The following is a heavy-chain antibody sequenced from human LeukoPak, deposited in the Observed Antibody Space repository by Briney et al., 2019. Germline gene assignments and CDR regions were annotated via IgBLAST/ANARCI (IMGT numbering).Heavy chain of an antibody. D-gene: IGHD2-8*01. CDR3: ARVWALGYCTNGVCYTPYFDY. CDR2: INHSGST. J-gene: IGHJ4*02. CDR1: GGSFSGYY. Sequence: PSETLSLTCAVYGGSFSGYYWSWIRQPPGKGLEWIGEINHSGSTNYNPSLKSRVTISVDTSKNQFSLKLSSVTAADTAVYYCARVWALGYCTNGVCYTPYFDYWGQGTLVTVSS. V-gene: IGHV4-34*01.